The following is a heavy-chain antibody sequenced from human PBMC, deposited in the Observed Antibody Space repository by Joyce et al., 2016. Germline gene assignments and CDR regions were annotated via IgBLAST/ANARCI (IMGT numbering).Heavy chain of an antibody. CDR3: ARNILTGHYGMDV. D-gene: IGHD3-9*01. J-gene: IGHJ6*02. Sequence: EVLLVESGGGLIQPGGSLRLSCAASGFTVSNNYMTWYMSWFRQPPEKGLEWVSFMFIDGKAYYADSVKGRFTISRDTSKNTLYLQMNSLRAEDTAVYYCARNILTGHYGMDVWGQGTTVTVSS. CDR2: MFIDGKA. CDR1: GFTVSNNY. V-gene: IGHV3-53*01.